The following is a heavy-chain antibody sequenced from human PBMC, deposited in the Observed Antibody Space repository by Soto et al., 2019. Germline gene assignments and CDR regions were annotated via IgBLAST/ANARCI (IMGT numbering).Heavy chain of an antibody. CDR3: TKDSFN. J-gene: IGHJ4*02. CDR2: IKSKFHGETT. CDR1: GFTFSVVW. Sequence: PGGSLRLSCATSGFTFSVVWMSWARQAPGKGLEWVARIKSKFHGETTEYAAPVKGRFIISRDDSENTLYLQMNSLKTEDTAIYFCTKDSFNWGRGTLVTVSS. V-gene: IGHV3-15*01.